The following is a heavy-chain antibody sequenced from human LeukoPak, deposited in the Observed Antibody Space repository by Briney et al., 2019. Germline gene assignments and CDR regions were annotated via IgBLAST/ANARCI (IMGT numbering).Heavy chain of an antibody. V-gene: IGHV3-74*01. J-gene: IGHJ4*02. CDR2: INSDGTTT. D-gene: IGHD5-18*01. Sequence: GGSLRLSCAASGFTFSSYWMHWVRHAPGKGLVWVSHINSDGTTTSYADSVKGRFTISRDNAKNTLHLQMSSLRAEDTAVYYCAKRGYTYGGHFDYWGQGALVTVSS. CDR1: GFTFSSYW. CDR3: AKRGYTYGGHFDY.